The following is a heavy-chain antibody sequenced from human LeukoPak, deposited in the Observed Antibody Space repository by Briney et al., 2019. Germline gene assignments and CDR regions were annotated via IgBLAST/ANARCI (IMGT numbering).Heavy chain of an antibody. D-gene: IGHD3-3*01. CDR3: ARVHPPYDFWSGYYREDYFDY. CDR2: INGDGSVV. CDR1: GFNFRDYW. V-gene: IGHV3-7*01. J-gene: IGHJ4*02. Sequence: PGGSLRLSCATSGFNFRDYWMTWVRQAPGKGLEWVANINGDGSVVHHLDSAMGRILISRDNDKNSLYLQMNSLRAEDTAVYYCARVHPPYDFWSGYYREDYFDYWGQGTLVTVSS.